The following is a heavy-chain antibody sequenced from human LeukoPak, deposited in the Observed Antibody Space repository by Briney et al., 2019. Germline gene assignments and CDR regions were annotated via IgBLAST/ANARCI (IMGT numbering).Heavy chain of an antibody. D-gene: IGHD5-12*01. CDR1: GDSVSSNSAA. V-gene: IGHV6-1*01. CDR2: TYYRSKWYN. J-gene: IGHJ5*02. CDR3: ARDGHSGYNNNWFDP. Sequence: SQTLSLTCTISGDSVSSNSAAWNWIRQSPSRGLDWLGRTYYRSKWYNDYAVSVKSRITINPDTSKNQFSLQLNSVTPEYTAVYYCARDGHSGYNNNWFDPWGQGTLVTVSS.